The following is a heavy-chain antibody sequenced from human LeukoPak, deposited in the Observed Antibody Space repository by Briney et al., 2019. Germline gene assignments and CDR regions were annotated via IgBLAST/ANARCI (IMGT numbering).Heavy chain of an antibody. D-gene: IGHD3-10*01. Sequence: AGGSLRLSCAVSGFTFSSYGVHWVRRAPGKGLEWGGVIAYDGSNKYYTESVKGRFTISRDNSKDTLYLQMNSLRAEDTAVYYCAKDLHYYGSGSYYKSVYYYYYGMDVWGQGTTVTVSS. CDR1: GFTFSSYG. CDR2: IAYDGSNK. CDR3: AKDLHYYGSGSYYKSVYYYYYGMDV. J-gene: IGHJ6*02. V-gene: IGHV3-30*18.